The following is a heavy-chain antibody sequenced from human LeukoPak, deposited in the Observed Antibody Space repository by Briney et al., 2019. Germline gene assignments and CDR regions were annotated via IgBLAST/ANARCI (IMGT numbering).Heavy chain of an antibody. J-gene: IGHJ6*04. D-gene: IGHD3-10*02. CDR2: ISSSGSTI. CDR1: GFTFSSYG. CDR3: AELGITMIGGV. V-gene: IGHV3-48*04. Sequence: PGRSLRLSCAASGFTFSSYGMHWVRQAPGKGLEWVSYISSSGSTIYHADSVKGRFTISRDNAKNSLYLQMNSLRAEDTAVYYCAELGITMIGGVWGKGTTVTISS.